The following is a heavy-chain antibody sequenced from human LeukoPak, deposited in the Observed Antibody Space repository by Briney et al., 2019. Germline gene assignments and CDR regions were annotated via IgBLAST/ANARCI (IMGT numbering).Heavy chain of an antibody. D-gene: IGHD2-2*01. V-gene: IGHV4-59*01. CDR1: GGSITNDY. J-gene: IGHJ6*03. CDR3: ARACSTSCYGCMDV. CDR2: IYYSGST. Sequence: SETLSLTCTVSGGSITNDYWSWIRQPPGKGLEWIGYIYYSGSTNYNPSLKSRVTISVDTSKNQFSLKLSSVTAADTAVYYCARACSTSCYGCMDVWGKGTTVTISS.